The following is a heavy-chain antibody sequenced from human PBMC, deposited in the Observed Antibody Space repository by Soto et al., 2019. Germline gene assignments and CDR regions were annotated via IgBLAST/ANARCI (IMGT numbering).Heavy chain of an antibody. J-gene: IGHJ3*02. V-gene: IGHV3-15*01. D-gene: IGHD3-9*01. Sequence: GGSLRLSCAASGFTFSNAWMSWVRQAPGKGLEWVGRIKSKTDGGTTDYAAPVKGRFTISRDDSKNTLYLQMNSLKTEDTAVYYCARVGGFDWLLYDAFDIWGQGTMVTVSS. CDR3: ARVGGFDWLLYDAFDI. CDR1: GFTFSNAW. CDR2: IKSKTDGGTT.